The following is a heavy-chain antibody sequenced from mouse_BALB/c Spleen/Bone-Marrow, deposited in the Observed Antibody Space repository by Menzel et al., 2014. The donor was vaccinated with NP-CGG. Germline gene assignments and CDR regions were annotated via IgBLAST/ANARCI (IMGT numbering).Heavy chain of an antibody. CDR3: VRSRLRDWYFDV. Sequence: VQVVESGVELVKPGASVKLSCKASGNTFTSYDINWVRQRPEQGLEWIGWIFPGDSTTKYNEKFKGKATLSTDKSSSTVHMQLSRLTSEDSAVYFCVRSRLRDWYFDVWGAGTAVTSAS. D-gene: IGHD1-2*01. CDR2: IFPGDSTT. J-gene: IGHJ1*01. V-gene: IGHV1S56*01. CDR1: GNTFTSYD.